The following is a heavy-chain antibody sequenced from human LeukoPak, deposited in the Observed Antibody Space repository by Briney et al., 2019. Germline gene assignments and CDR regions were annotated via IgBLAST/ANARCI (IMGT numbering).Heavy chain of an antibody. CDR3: ARFSLGPSAFDI. CDR1: GFTLSDYY. CDR2: ISSSGTNT. D-gene: IGHD2/OR15-2a*01. Sequence: GGSLRLSCAASGFTLSDYYMSWIRQAPGKGLEWVSFISSSGTNTYSTDSVKGRFTISRDNAKNSLYLQMNSLRAEDTALYYCARFSLGPSAFDIWGQGTMVTVSS. J-gene: IGHJ3*02. V-gene: IGHV3-11*04.